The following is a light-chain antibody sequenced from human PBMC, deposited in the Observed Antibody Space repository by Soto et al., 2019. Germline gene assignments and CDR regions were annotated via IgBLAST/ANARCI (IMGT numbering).Light chain of an antibody. CDR1: QSVSSTS. CDR2: GAS. CDR3: QQRSNWPPAWT. Sequence: IVLTQSPGTLSLSPGERATLSCRASQSVSSTSLAWYQQNPGQAPRLLIYGASSRATGIPDRFSGSGSGTDFTLTISSLEPEDFAVYYCQQRSNWPPAWTFGQGTKVDIK. V-gene: IGKV3D-20*02. J-gene: IGKJ1*01.